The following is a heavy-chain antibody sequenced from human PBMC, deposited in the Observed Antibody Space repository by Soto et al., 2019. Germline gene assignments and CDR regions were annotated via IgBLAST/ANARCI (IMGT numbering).Heavy chain of an antibody. CDR1: GYTFSKYD. CDR3: VRQYYDFWTDFPDFDY. Sequence: ASVKVSCKTSGYTFSKYDISWVRQAPGQGLEWMGLISANSGRANYAQKLQGRVTMTTDTSTSTAYMELRSLRSDDTAVYYCVRQYYDFWTDFPDFDYWGQGTLVPVS. V-gene: IGHV1-18*01. J-gene: IGHJ4*02. D-gene: IGHD3-3*01. CDR2: ISANSGRA.